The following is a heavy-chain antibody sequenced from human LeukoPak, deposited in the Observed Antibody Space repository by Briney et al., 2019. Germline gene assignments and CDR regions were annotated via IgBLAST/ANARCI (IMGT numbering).Heavy chain of an antibody. Sequence: ASVKVSCKASGYTFTGYYMHWVRQAPGQGLEWMGWINPNSGGTNYAQKFQGRVTMTRDTSISTAYMELSRLRSDGTAVYYCARASRGYSYGYSGYFDYWGQGTLVTVSS. CDR3: ARASRGYSYGYSGYFDY. CDR2: INPNSGGT. CDR1: GYTFTGYY. D-gene: IGHD5-18*01. V-gene: IGHV1-2*02. J-gene: IGHJ4*02.